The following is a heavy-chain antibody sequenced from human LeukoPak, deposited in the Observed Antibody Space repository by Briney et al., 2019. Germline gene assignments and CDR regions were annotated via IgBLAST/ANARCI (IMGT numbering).Heavy chain of an antibody. CDR1: RFTFSSYG. CDR2: IQYDGSNA. D-gene: IGHD4-23*01. Sequence: GGSLRLSCAASRFTFSSYGMHWVRQAPGKGLEWVAYIQYDGSNAQYADSVRGRFSISRDSSKNILYLQMNSLRAEDTAVYYFAKDGGIKGSGSYTNYRDFWGKGTTFTISS. V-gene: IGHV3-30*02. J-gene: IGHJ6*03. CDR3: AKDGGIKGSGSYTNYRDF.